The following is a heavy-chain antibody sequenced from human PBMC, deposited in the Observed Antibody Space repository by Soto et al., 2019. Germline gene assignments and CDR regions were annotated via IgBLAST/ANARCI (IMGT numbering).Heavy chain of an antibody. Sequence: EVQLLESGGGLVQPGGSLRLSCAASGFMFSSYAMTWIRQAPGKGLEWVSTISGSGERTYFADSVKGRSTISRDNSKNTLYLQMNSLRAEDTAVYYCAKRGDCTSTSCRGAFDPWGQGTLVTVSS. V-gene: IGHV3-23*01. CDR3: AKRGDCTSTSCRGAFDP. D-gene: IGHD2-2*01. CDR1: GFMFSSYA. J-gene: IGHJ5*02. CDR2: ISGSGERT.